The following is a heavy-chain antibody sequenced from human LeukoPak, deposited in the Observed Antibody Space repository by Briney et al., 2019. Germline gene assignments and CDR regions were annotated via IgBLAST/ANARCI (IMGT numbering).Heavy chain of an antibody. V-gene: IGHV3-23*01. Sequence: PGGSLRLSCAASGFTFSSYAMSWVRQAPGKGLEWVSAISGSGGSTYYADSVKGRFTISRDNSKNTLYLQMNSLRAEDTAVYYCAKTQMGPTGGGLDYWGQGTLVTVSS. CDR1: GFTFSSYA. D-gene: IGHD5-24*01. J-gene: IGHJ4*02. CDR2: ISGSGGST. CDR3: AKTQMGPTGGGLDY.